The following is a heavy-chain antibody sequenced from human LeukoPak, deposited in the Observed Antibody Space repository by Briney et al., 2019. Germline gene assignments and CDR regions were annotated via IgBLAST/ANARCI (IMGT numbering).Heavy chain of an antibody. CDR2: INPNSGGT. CDR3: ARALPAAGPTFDY. CDR1: GYTFTGYF. J-gene: IGHJ4*02. Sequence: ASVKVSCKASGYTFTGYFMHWVRQAPGQGLEWVGWINPNSGGTNYAQKFQGRVTMARDTSISKAYMELSRLRSDDTAVYYCARALPAAGPTFDYWGQGTLVTVSS. D-gene: IGHD6-13*01. V-gene: IGHV1-2*02.